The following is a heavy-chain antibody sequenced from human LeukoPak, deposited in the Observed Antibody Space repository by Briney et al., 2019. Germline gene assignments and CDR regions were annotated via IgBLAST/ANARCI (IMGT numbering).Heavy chain of an antibody. Sequence: GGSLRLSCEAAGLTASSYTMNWVRQAPGKGLEWVSLISRTTGSIYYADSVRGRFTISRDSAKNSVYLQMNSLRAEDTAIYYCARESILGTTTDYFDYWGQGTRVIVSS. D-gene: IGHD1-26*01. J-gene: IGHJ4*02. CDR1: GLTASSYT. V-gene: IGHV3-48*04. CDR3: ARESILGTTTDYFDY. CDR2: ISRTTGSI.